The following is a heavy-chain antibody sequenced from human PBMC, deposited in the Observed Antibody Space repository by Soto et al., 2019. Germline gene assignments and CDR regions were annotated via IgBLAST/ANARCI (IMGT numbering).Heavy chain of an antibody. CDR2: VNPIVSMS. J-gene: IGHJ4*02. V-gene: IGHV1-69*02. Sequence: QVQLVQSGAEVKRPGSSVKVSCKASGDTFNFYSINWVRQAPGLGLEWMGRVNPIVSMSNYAQKFQGRVTMPADKSTSTAYMELGSLGSEDTAIYYCASSYGSGYRAFDYWGQGALVTVSS. CDR3: ASSYGSGYRAFDY. CDR1: GDTFNFYS. D-gene: IGHD3-10*01.